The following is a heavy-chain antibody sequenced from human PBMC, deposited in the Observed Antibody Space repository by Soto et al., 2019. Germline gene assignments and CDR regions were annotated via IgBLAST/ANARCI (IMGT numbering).Heavy chain of an antibody. V-gene: IGHV4-4*02. CDR2: VYHSGST. CDR3: ATRPPGIAAALDQ. Sequence: QVQLQESGPGLVKPSGTLSLTCAVSGGSISSTKWWSWVRQPPGKGLEWIGEVYHSGSTKYNPSLKSRVTISVDNPKNQFSLKLSSVTAADTAVYYCATRPPGIAAALDQWGQGTLVTVSS. D-gene: IGHD6-13*01. J-gene: IGHJ5*02. CDR1: GGSISSTKW.